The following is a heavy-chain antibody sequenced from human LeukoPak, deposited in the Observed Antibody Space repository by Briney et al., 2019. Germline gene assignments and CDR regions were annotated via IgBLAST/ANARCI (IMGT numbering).Heavy chain of an antibody. CDR1: GGSISSYY. CDR3: ARFYSYYYYYGMDV. V-gene: IGHV4-59*01. Sequence: PSETLSLTCTVSGGSISSYYWSWIRQPPGKGLEWIGYIYYSGSTNYNPSLKSRVTISVDTSKNQFSLKLSSVTAADTAVYYCARFYSYYYYYGMDVWGQGTTVTVSS. CDR2: IYYSGST. D-gene: IGHD4-11*01. J-gene: IGHJ6*02.